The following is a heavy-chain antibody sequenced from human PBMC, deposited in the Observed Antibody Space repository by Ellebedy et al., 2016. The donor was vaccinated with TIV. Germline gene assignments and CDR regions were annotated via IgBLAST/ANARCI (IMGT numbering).Heavy chain of an antibody. D-gene: IGHD3-9*01. CDR3: ARADWTYDVLTGYYPNRFDY. CDR1: GGSIGSFY. Sequence: SETLSFTCTVSGGSIGSFYWNWIRQPPGKGLEWIGYVFYTGTTNYNPSLKSRVPISVDTSDNQFSLKLSSVTASDTAIYYCARADWTYDVLTGYYPNRFDYWGQGTLVTVSS. V-gene: IGHV4-59*01. CDR2: VFYTGTT. J-gene: IGHJ4*02.